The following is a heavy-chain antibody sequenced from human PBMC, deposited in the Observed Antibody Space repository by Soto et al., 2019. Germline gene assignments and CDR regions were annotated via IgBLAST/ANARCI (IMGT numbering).Heavy chain of an antibody. CDR1: GRSITSDY. Sequence: QGVLQESGPGLVKPSETLSLTCSVSGRSITSDYWSWVRQPPEQGKEWIGYIYDNGITNQNPSLKSRVTMSAESSKNQISLKLTSVTGADTAVYYCERTYDSNGYANEFDSWGQGTLVTVTS. CDR2: IYDNGIT. CDR3: ERTYDSNGYANEFDS. V-gene: IGHV4-59*12. D-gene: IGHD3-22*01. J-gene: IGHJ4*02.